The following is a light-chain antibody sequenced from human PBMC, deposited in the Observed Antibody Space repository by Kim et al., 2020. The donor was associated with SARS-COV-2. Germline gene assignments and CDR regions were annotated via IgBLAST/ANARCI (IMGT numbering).Light chain of an antibody. CDR2: EVN. Sequence: QSALTQPASVSGSPGQSVTISCTGTNSDVGSYNLVSWYQQHPGKAPKLMIYEVNKRPSGVSDRFSGSKSGSTASLTISGLQAEDEADYYCSSYAGYGLGVLGGGTKLTVL. J-gene: IGLJ3*02. V-gene: IGLV2-23*02. CDR3: SSYAGYGLGV. CDR1: NSDVGSYNL.